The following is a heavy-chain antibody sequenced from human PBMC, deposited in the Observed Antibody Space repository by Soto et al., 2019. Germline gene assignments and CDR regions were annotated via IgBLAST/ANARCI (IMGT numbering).Heavy chain of an antibody. Sequence: GGSLRLSCAASGFTFSSYAMSWVRQAPGKGLEGVSAISGSGGSTYYADSVKGRFTISRDNSKNTMYLQMNSLRAEDTAVYYCAKSNLPGVGSTAFDILGQGTMVTVSS. V-gene: IGHV3-23*01. J-gene: IGHJ3*02. D-gene: IGHD1-26*01. CDR3: AKSNLPGVGSTAFDI. CDR2: ISGSGGST. CDR1: GFTFSSYA.